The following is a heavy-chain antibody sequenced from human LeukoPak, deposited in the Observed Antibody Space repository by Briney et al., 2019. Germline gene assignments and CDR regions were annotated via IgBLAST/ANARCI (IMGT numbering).Heavy chain of an antibody. D-gene: IGHD3-22*01. CDR2: ICYSGSS. J-gene: IGHJ4*02. CDR1: GGSISSYSYY. V-gene: IGHV4-39*01. CDR3: AATYYYDSSGYY. Sequence: SETLSLTCTVSGGSISSYSYYWGWIRQPPGQGLVWIGSICYSGSSYYNPSLQSLVTITVDTSKNQLFLKLSSVTAADTAVYYCAATYYYDSSGYYWGQGTLVTVSS.